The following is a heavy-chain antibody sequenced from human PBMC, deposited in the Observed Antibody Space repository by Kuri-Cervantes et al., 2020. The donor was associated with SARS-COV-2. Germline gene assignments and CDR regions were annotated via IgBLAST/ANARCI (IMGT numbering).Heavy chain of an antibody. Sequence: GSLRLSCTVSGGSISSSSYYWGRIRQPPGKGLEWIGSIYYSGSTYYDPSLKSRVTISVDTSKNQFSLKLSSVTAADTAVYYCASFSTRGDPWGQGTLVTVSS. CDR3: ASFSTRGDP. CDR1: GGSISSSSYY. CDR2: IYYSGST. V-gene: IGHV4-39*01. J-gene: IGHJ5*02. D-gene: IGHD2/OR15-2a*01.